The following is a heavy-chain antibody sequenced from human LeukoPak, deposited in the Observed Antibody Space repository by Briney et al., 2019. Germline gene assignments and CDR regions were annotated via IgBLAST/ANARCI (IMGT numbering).Heavy chain of an antibody. J-gene: IGHJ4*02. V-gene: IGHV3-21*01. CDR2: ISSSSSYI. D-gene: IGHD3-9*01. CDR1: GFTFSSYS. Sequence: GGSLRLSCAASGFTFSSYSMNWVRQAPGKGLEWVSSISSSSSYIYYADSVKGRFTISRDNAKNSLYLQMNSLRAEDTAVYYCASAYDILTAYFDYWGQGTLVTVPS. CDR3: ASAYDILTAYFDY.